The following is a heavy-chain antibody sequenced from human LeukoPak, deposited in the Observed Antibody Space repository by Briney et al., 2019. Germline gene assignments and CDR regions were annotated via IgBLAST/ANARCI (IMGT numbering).Heavy chain of an antibody. J-gene: IGHJ4*02. CDR3: TIGYYESFDY. CDR2: VDYNGAT. CDR1: GPSFSSYH. D-gene: IGHD3-16*01. Sequence: SETLSLTCSVSGPSFSSYHWIWVRQLPGKRLEWIGNVDYNGATKYNPSLNSAITISLHTSKNLFSLHLTSVTAADTAHYFCTIGYYESFDYWGQGRLVTVSS. V-gene: IGHV4-59*01.